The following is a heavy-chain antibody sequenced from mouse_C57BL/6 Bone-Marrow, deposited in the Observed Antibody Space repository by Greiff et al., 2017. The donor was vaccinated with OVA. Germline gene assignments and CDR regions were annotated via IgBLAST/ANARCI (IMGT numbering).Heavy chain of an antibody. CDR2: IHPSDSDT. Sequence: QVQLQQPGAELVKPGASVKVSCKASGYTFTSYWMHWVKQRPGQGLEWIGRIHPSDSDTNYNQKFTGKATLTVDKSSSTAYMQLSSLTSEDSAVYYCARGGIYYGPWFAYWGQGTLVTVSA. J-gene: IGHJ3*01. CDR3: ARGGIYYGPWFAY. CDR1: GYTFTSYW. V-gene: IGHV1-74*01. D-gene: IGHD2-1*01.